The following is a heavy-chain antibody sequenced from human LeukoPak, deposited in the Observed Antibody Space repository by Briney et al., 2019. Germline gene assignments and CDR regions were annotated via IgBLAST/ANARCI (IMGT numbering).Heavy chain of an antibody. CDR3: AKGQRLTWIQPFDY. Sequence: GGSLRLSCAASGFTFSSYGVHWVRQAPGEGLEWVAFIRYDGSNKYYADSVKGRFTISRDNSKNTLYLQMNSLRAEDTAVYYCAKGQRLTWIQPFDYWGQGTLVTVSS. CDR1: GFTFSSYG. D-gene: IGHD5-18*01. V-gene: IGHV3-30*02. J-gene: IGHJ4*02. CDR2: IRYDGSNK.